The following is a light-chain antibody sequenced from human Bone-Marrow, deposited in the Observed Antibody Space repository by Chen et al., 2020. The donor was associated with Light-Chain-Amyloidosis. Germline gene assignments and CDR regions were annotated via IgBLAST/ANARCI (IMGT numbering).Light chain of an antibody. CDR2: DDS. CDR1: NSGSTS. V-gene: IGLV3-21*02. Sequence: SYVLTQPSSVSVAPGQTATLACGGNNSGSTSVHWYQQTPGQAPLLVVYDDSDRPSGIPERLSGSNSGNAATPAISRVEAGEDADYYCLVWERGSDRPVFGGGTKLTVL. J-gene: IGLJ3*02. CDR3: LVWERGSDRPV.